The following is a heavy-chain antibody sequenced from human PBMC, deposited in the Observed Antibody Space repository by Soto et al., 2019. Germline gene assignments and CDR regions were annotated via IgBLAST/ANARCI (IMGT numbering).Heavy chain of an antibody. CDR1: GFTFSSYS. V-gene: IGHV3-48*02. Sequence: EVQLVESGGGLVQPGGSLRLSCAASGFTFSSYSMNWVRQAPGKGLEWVSYISSSSSTIYYADSVKGRFTISRDNAKNSLYLQMNSLRDEDTAVYYCARDDAVYMLRGVYVPMSFDYWGQGPLVTVSS. CDR2: ISSSSSTI. J-gene: IGHJ4*02. D-gene: IGHD3-10*01. CDR3: ARDDAVYMLRGVYVPMSFDY.